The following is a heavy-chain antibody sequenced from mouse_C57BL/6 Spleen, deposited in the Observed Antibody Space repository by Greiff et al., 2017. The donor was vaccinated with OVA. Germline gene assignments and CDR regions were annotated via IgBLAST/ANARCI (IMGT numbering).Heavy chain of an antibody. V-gene: IGHV1-50*01. CDR3: ARNRRGRGYDMDY. Sequence: VQLQQPGAELVKPGASVKLSCKASGYTFTSYWMQWVKQRPGHGLEWIGEIYPSDSYTNYNQKFKGKATLTVDTSSSTAYIQLSSLTSEDSAVYYCARNRRGRGYDMDYWGQGTSVTVSS. CDR2: IYPSDSYT. J-gene: IGHJ4*01. CDR1: GYTFTSYW.